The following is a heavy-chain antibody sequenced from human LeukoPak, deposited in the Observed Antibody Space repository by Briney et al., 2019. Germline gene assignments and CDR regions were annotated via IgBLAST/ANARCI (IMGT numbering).Heavy chain of an antibody. D-gene: IGHD6-13*01. CDR1: GFTFSSYW. Sequence: GGSLRLSCAASGFTFSSYWMHWVRQAPGKGLLWVSRINSDGSSTSYADSVKGRFTISRDNAKNTLYLQMNSLRAEDTAVYYCARVSSSYYFYFDYWGQGTLVTVPS. J-gene: IGHJ4*02. V-gene: IGHV3-74*01. CDR2: INSDGSST. CDR3: ARVSSSYYFYFDY.